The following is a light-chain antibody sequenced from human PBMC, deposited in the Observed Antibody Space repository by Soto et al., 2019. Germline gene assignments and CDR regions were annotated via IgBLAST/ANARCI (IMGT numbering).Light chain of an antibody. J-gene: IGLJ1*01. Sequence: SVLTQPPSASVTPVQRVTISCSGSSSNIESNTVTWYQQLPGTAPKLVIYSNYDRPSGVPDRFSGSTSGTSASLVIRGLQSEDEADYYCAAWDDIMNGYVFGGGTKVTVL. V-gene: IGLV1-44*01. CDR2: SNY. CDR3: AAWDDIMNGYV. CDR1: SSNIESNT.